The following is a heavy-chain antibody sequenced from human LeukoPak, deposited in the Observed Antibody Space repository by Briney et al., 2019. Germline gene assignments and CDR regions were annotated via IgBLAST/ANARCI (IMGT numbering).Heavy chain of an antibody. CDR3: ARRDSSSWYSPPFDP. Sequence: GESLKISCKGSGYIFTSYWIGWVRQMPGKGLEWMGIIYPGDSDTRYSPSFQGQVTISADKSISTAYLQWSSLKASDTAMYYCARRDSSSWYSPPFDPWGQGTLVTVSS. V-gene: IGHV5-51*01. CDR1: GYIFTSYW. D-gene: IGHD6-13*01. J-gene: IGHJ5*02. CDR2: IYPGDSDT.